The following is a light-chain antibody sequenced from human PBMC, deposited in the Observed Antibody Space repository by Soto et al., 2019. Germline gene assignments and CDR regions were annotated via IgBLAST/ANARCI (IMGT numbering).Light chain of an antibody. CDR1: QSISSY. CDR3: QQSYSTLWT. V-gene: IGKV1-39*01. J-gene: IGKJ1*01. Sequence: DIQMTQSPLSLSASVGDRVNITCRASQSISSYLNWYQQKPGKAPKLLIYAASSLQSGVPSRFSGSGSGTDFTLTISSLQPEDFATYYCQQSYSTLWTFGQGTKVEI. CDR2: AAS.